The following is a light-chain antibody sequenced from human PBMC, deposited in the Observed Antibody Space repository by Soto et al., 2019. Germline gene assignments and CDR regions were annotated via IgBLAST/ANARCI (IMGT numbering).Light chain of an antibody. CDR2: GAS. V-gene: IGKV3-15*01. Sequence: EIAMTQSPATLSVSPGERATLSCRASQSVSSNLAWYQQKPGQAPRLLIYGASTRATGIPARFSGSGSGTEFTLTISSLQSEDFAVYYCQQYNNWPPRITFGGGTKVEIK. J-gene: IGKJ4*01. CDR3: QQYNNWPPRIT. CDR1: QSVSSN.